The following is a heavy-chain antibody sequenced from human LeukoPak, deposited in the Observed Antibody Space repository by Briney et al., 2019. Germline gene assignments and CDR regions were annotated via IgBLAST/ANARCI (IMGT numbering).Heavy chain of an antibody. D-gene: IGHD6-6*01. Sequence: SETLSLTCTVSGGSISSYYWSWIRQPAGKGLEWIGRIYTSGSTNYNPSLKSRVTTSVDTSKNQFSLKLSSVTAADTAVYYCARDGFRAARPDYYYYMDVWGKGTTVTVSS. CDR2: IYTSGST. CDR1: GGSISSYY. CDR3: ARDGFRAARPDYYYYMDV. V-gene: IGHV4-4*07. J-gene: IGHJ6*03.